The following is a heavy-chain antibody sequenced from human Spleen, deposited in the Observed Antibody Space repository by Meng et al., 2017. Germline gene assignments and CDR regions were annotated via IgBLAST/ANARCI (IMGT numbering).Heavy chain of an antibody. CDR3: ATSHIWSSYIQH. D-gene: IGHD3-3*02. V-gene: IGHV4-39*07. CDR1: GGSISSSPYY. J-gene: IGHJ1*01. Sequence: ESLKISCTVSGGSISSSPYYWGWIRQPPGKGLEWIGSIYYSGSTYYNPSLKSRVTISVDTSKSQFSLNLASVTASDTAVYYCATSHIWSSYIQHWGQGTLVTVSS. CDR2: IYYSGST.